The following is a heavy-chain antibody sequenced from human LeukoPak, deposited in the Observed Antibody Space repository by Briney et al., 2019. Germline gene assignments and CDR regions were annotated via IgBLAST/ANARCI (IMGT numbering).Heavy chain of an antibody. Sequence: SETLSLTCTVSGGSISSSSYYWDWIRQPPGKGLEWIGSIYYSGSTYYNPSLKSRVTISVDTSKNQFSLKLSSVTAADTAVYYCARHSHSSSWYPGDYWGQGTLVTVSS. D-gene: IGHD6-13*01. CDR3: ARHSHSSSWYPGDY. V-gene: IGHV4-39*01. CDR2: IYYSGST. J-gene: IGHJ4*02. CDR1: GGSISSSSYY.